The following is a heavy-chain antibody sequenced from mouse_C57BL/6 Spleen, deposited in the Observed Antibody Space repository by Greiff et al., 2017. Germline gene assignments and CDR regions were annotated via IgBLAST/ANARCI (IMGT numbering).Heavy chain of an antibody. CDR2: FRNKANNHAT. D-gene: IGHD2-5*01. V-gene: IGHV6-6*01. Sequence: EVKLMESGGGLVQPGGSMKLSCAASGFTFSDAWMDWVRQSPEKGLEWVAEFRNKANNHATYYAVSVKGRFTISRDDSKSSVYLQMNSLGAEDTGIYYCTRRYSNYGLIGYWGQGTTLTVSS. J-gene: IGHJ2*01. CDR1: GFTFSDAW. CDR3: TRRYSNYGLIGY.